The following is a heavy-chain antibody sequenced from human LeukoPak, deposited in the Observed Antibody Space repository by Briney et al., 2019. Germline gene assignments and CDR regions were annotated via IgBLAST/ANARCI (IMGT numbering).Heavy chain of an antibody. V-gene: IGHV4-59*08. J-gene: IGHJ6*02. CDR3: ARGGSSWTYYYYGMDV. CDR1: GGSISSYY. Sequence: SSETLSLTCTVSGGSISSYYWSWIRQPPGKGLEWIGYVYFTGSTNYNPSLESRVIISVDTSKNQFSLTLTSVTAADTAVYYCARGGSSWTYYYYGMDVWGQGTTVTVSS. D-gene: IGHD6-13*01. CDR2: VYFTGST.